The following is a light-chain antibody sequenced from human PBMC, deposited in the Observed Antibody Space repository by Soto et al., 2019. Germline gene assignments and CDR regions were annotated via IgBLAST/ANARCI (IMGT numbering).Light chain of an antibody. CDR2: RTS. CDR1: ESVSPTH. V-gene: IGKV3-20*01. CDR3: QHYGSSPREVT. J-gene: IGKJ2*01. Sequence: EIVMTQSPATLSVSPGERATLSCRASESVSPTHLAWYQQKRGQAPRLLVYRTSIRVTGIPDRFSGSLSGTDFTLTISGLEPGDFAVYYCQHYGSSPREVTFGQGTKVDIK.